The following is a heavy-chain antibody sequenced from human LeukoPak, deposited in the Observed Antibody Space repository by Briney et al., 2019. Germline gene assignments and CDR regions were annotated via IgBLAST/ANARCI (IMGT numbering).Heavy chain of an antibody. CDR1: GYTFTSYG. CDR3: ASAGIDRWELLTHAFDI. V-gene: IGHV1-18*01. J-gene: IGHJ3*02. CDR2: INVYNGNT. Sequence: ASVKVSCKASGYTFTSYGINWVRQAPGQGLEWMGWINVYNGNTNNAQKLQGRVTMTTDTSTSTAYMELRSLRSDDTAVCYCASAGIDRWELLTHAFDIWGQGTMVTVSS. D-gene: IGHD1-26*01.